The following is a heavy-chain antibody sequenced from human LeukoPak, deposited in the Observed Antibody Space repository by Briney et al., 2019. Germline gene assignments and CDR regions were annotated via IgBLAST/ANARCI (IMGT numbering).Heavy chain of an antibody. Sequence: ASVKVSCKASGGTFSSYAISWVRQAPGQGLEWMGGIIPIFGTANYAQKFQGRVTITADESTSTAYMELSSLRSEDTAVYYCARARSGYSYGSIDYWGQGTLVTVSS. V-gene: IGHV1-69*13. J-gene: IGHJ4*02. D-gene: IGHD5-18*01. CDR2: IIPIFGTA. CDR3: ARARSGYSYGSIDY. CDR1: GGTFSSYA.